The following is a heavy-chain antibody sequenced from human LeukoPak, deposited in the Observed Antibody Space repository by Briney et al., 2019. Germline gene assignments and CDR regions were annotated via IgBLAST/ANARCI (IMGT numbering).Heavy chain of an antibody. J-gene: IGHJ4*02. V-gene: IGHV3-30*14. Sequence: GGSLRLSCAASGFTFSSYAMHWVRQAPGKGLEWVAVISYDGSNKYYADSVKGRFTISRDNSKNTLYLQMNSLRAEDTAVYYCARGGYGDYAQDYWGQGTLVTVSS. CDR3: ARGGYGDYAQDY. CDR2: ISYDGSNK. D-gene: IGHD4-17*01. CDR1: GFTFSSYA.